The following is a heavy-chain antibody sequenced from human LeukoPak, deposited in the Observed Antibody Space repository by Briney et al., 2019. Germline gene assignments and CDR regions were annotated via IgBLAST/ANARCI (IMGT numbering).Heavy chain of an antibody. CDR2: IRYDGSEK. J-gene: IGHJ4*02. CDR3: ARGRALGYSYGFNDFDY. D-gene: IGHD5-18*01. V-gene: IGHV3-7*03. Sequence: GGSLRLSCEASGFTFNNYWMSWVRQAPGKGLEWVAHIRYDGSEKYYVDSVKGRFTISRDNAKNSLYLQMDSLRAEDTAVYYCARGRALGYSYGFNDFDYWGQGTLVTVSS. CDR1: GFTFNNYW.